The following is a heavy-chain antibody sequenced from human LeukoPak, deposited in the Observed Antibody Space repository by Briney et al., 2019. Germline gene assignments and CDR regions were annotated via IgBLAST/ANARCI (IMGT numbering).Heavy chain of an antibody. V-gene: IGHV3-21*01. Sequence: GGSLRLSCVASGITFTSYGLNWVRQTPGRGLECVSSFSGTTDAVYYADTVRGRFTISRDNAKNSLYLQMNSLRAEDTAIYYCARGGWPRIWSQGILVTVSS. CDR1: GITFTSYG. CDR3: ARGGWPRI. D-gene: IGHD2-15*01. J-gene: IGHJ4*02. CDR2: FSGTTDAV.